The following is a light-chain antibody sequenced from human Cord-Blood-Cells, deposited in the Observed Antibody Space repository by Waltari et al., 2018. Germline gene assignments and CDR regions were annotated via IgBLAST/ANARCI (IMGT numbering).Light chain of an antibody. V-gene: IGKV3-11*01. CDR2: DAS. CDR3: QQRSNWPPYT. CDR1: QCVSSY. Sequence: IVLTQSPATLSLSPGERATLSCRASQCVSSYLAWYQQKPGQSPRLLIYDASNTSTGVPARFSGSGSGTDFTLTISSLEPEDFAVYYCQQRSNWPPYTFGQGTKLEIK. J-gene: IGKJ2*01.